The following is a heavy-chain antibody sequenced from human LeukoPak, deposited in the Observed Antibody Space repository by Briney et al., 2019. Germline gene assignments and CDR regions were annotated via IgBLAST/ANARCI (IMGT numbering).Heavy chain of an antibody. CDR1: GFTFSNYG. V-gene: IGHV3-30*18. D-gene: IGHD6-19*01. CDR3: AKEQGLATYYYNGMDV. Sequence: PGGSLRLPCAASGFTFSNYGMHWVRQAPGKGLEWVAVISYGGSKRYYADSVKGRFTISRDNSKNTLYVQMNSLRAEDTAVYYCAKEQGLATYYYNGMDVWGQGTTVTVPS. J-gene: IGHJ6*02. CDR2: ISYGGSKR.